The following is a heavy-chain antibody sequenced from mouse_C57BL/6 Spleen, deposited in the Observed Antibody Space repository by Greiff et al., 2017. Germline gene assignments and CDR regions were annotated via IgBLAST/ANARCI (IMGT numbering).Heavy chain of an antibody. V-gene: IGHV3-6*01. J-gene: IGHJ3*01. CDR3: ARGGSDYVWFAY. CDR2: ISYDGSN. Sequence: EVQLQESGPGLVKPSQSLSFTCSVTGYSITSGYYWNWIRQFPGNKLEWMGNISYDGSNNYNPSLKNRISITRDTSNNQFFLKLNSVTTEDTATYYCARGGSDYVWFAYWGQGTLVTVSA. D-gene: IGHD2-13*01. CDR1: GYSITSGYY.